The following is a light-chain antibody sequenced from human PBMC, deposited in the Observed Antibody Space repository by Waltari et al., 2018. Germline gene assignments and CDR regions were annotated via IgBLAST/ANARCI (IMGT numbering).Light chain of an antibody. CDR2: KAS. V-gene: IGKV1-5*03. J-gene: IGKJ1*01. Sequence: DIQMTQSPSTLSASVGDRVTITCRASQNIDSWLAWYQQKPGQAPKVLIYKASSLDSGVPSRFSGSGSGTEFTLTITSLQPDDFATYYCQQYHAFPRTFGQGTKVEV. CDR1: QNIDSW. CDR3: QQYHAFPRT.